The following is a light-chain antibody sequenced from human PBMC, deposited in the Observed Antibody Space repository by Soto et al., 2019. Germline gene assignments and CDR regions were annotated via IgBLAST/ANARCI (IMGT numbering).Light chain of an antibody. Sequence: IQMTQSPSSLSASVGDRVTISCRASQGINNDLGWYQQKPGKAPKRLIYEASTLQSGVPSRFSGSGSGTEFTLTISSLQPEDFATYYCLQHNDYPRTFGGGTQVAIK. CDR1: QGINND. V-gene: IGKV1-17*01. J-gene: IGKJ4*01. CDR3: LQHNDYPRT. CDR2: EAS.